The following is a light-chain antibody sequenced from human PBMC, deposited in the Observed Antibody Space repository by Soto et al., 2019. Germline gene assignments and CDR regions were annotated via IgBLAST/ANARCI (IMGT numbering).Light chain of an antibody. V-gene: IGKV2-24*01. CDR3: MQATQLRT. J-gene: IGKJ5*01. CDR2: KVS. CDR1: RSLVASDGNAY. Sequence: EIVLTQTPLLSPVTLGQPASISCRSSRSLVASDGNAYLTWLHQRPGQPPRPLIYKVSQRLSGVPDRFSRSGAGTDVTLHISRVEAEDVGTYFYMQATQLRTFGPGTRLEIK.